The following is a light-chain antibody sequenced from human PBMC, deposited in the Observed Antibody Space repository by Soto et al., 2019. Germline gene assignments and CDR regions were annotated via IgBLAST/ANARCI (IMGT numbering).Light chain of an antibody. CDR1: QSIASY. CDR2: AAS. V-gene: IGKV1-39*01. Sequence: DIQMTQSPSSLSASVGDRVTITCRTSQSIASYLNWYQQKPGKAPKLLIYAASTLQSGVPSRFSGSASGTDFTLTISSLQPEDFATYYCQQSSCTPYTFGQGTKLETK. J-gene: IGKJ2*01. CDR3: QQSSCTPYT.